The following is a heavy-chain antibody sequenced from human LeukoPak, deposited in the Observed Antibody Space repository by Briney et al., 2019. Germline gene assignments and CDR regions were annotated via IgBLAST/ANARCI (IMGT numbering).Heavy chain of an antibody. J-gene: IGHJ4*02. V-gene: IGHV4-39*07. CDR3: ARARAAAGTPSY. CDR1: GGSISSSTYY. Sequence: KPSETLSLTCTVSGGSISSSTYYWGWIRQPPGKGLEWIGSIYYSGSAYYNPSLKSRVTISVDTSKNQFSLKLSSVTAADTAVHYCARARAAAGTPSYWGQGTLVTVSS. CDR2: IYYSGSA. D-gene: IGHD6-13*01.